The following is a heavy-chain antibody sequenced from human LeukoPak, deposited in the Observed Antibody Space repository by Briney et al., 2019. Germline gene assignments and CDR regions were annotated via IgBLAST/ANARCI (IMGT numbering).Heavy chain of an antibody. D-gene: IGHD3-10*01. CDR2: ISSSGSTI. V-gene: IGHV3-48*03. CDR1: GFTFSSYE. CDR3: AKPKGPSGGAFDI. Sequence: GGSLRLSCAASGFTFSSYEMHWVRQAPGKGLEWVSYISSSGSTIYYADSVKGRFTISRDNAKNSLYLQMNILRAEDTAVYYCAKPKGPSGGAFDIWGQGTMVTVSS. J-gene: IGHJ3*02.